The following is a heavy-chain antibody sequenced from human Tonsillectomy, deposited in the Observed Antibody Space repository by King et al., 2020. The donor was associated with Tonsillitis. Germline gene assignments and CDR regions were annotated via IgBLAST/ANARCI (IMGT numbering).Heavy chain of an antibody. CDR2: IRFDGNNK. Sequence: VQLVESEGGVVQPGGSLRLSCAASGFTFRSYAMHWVRQAPGKGLEWVAFIRFDGNNKYYADSVKGRFTISRENSKNTLYLQVNSLRTEDTAVYYCAKDGSSGWDPMNYFDYWGQGTLVTVSS. D-gene: IGHD6-19*01. CDR1: GFTFRSYA. V-gene: IGHV3-30*02. J-gene: IGHJ4*02. CDR3: AKDGSSGWDPMNYFDY.